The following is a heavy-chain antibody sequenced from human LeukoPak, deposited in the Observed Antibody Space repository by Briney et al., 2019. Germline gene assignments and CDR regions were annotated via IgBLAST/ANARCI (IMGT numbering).Heavy chain of an antibody. Sequence: GGSLRLSCAASGFTFSSYWMHWVRQAPGKGLVWVSRINSDGSSTSYADSVKGRFTISRDNAKNTLYLQMNSLRAEDTAVYYCARGGLISLANTPLGAFDIWGQGTMVSVSS. CDR2: INSDGSST. CDR3: ARGGLISLANTPLGAFDI. CDR1: GFTFSSYW. J-gene: IGHJ3*02. D-gene: IGHD3/OR15-3a*01. V-gene: IGHV3-74*01.